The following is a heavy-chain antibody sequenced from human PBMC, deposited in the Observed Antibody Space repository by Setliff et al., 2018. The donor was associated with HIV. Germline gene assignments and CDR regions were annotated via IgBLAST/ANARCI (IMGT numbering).Heavy chain of an antibody. CDR1: GGRFSNYG. J-gene: IGHJ6*03. CDR2: IIPIFGTT. D-gene: IGHD3-9*01. CDR3: ARAVVSTYYDVLTGYVYYMDV. V-gene: IGHV1-69*13. Sequence: SVKVSCKASGGRFSNYGISWVRQAPGQGLEWMGGIIPIFGTTNYAQMFQGRVTMTADESTSTAYMELSSLRSEDTAVYYCARAVVSTYYDVLTGYVYYMDVWGKGTTVTVSS.